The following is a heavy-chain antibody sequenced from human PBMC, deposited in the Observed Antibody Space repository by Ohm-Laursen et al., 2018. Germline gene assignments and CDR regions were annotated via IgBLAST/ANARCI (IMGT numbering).Heavy chain of an antibody. Sequence: SLRLSCTASGFTFDDYAMHWVRQAPGKGLEWVSGISWNSGSIGYADSVKGRFTISRDNARNSLYLQMNSLRAEDTALYYCAKDGDHYYGMDVWGQGATITVSS. CDR1: GFTFDDYA. D-gene: IGHD2-21*01. CDR3: AKDGDHYYGMDV. V-gene: IGHV3-9*01. J-gene: IGHJ6*02. CDR2: ISWNSGSI.